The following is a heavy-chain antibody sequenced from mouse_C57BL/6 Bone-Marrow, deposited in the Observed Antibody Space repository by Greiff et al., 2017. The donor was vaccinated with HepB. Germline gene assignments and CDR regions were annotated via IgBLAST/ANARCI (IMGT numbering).Heavy chain of an antibody. D-gene: IGHD1-1*01. V-gene: IGHV1-63*01. CDR1: GYTFTNYW. J-gene: IGHJ1*03. Sequence: VQGVESGAELVRPGTSVKMSCKASGYTFTNYWIGWAKQRPGHGLEWIGDIYPGGGYTNYNEKFKGKATLTADKSSSTAYMQFSSLTSEDSAIYYCARRGSSAWYFDVWGTGTTVTVSS. CDR3: ARRGSSAWYFDV. CDR2: IYPGGGYT.